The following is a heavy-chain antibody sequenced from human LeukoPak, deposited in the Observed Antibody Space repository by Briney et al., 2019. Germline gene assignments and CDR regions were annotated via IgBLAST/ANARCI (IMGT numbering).Heavy chain of an antibody. D-gene: IGHD3-3*01. Sequence: VGSLRLSCAASGFTFSNYGIHWVRQAPGKGLEWVGVIWHDGSNKYYGDSVKGRFTISRDNSKNTLYLQMSSLRVEDTAVYYCARQTATYDLDYWGQGTLVTVSS. V-gene: IGHV3-33*01. J-gene: IGHJ4*02. CDR1: GFTFSNYG. CDR3: ARQTATYDLDY. CDR2: IWHDGSNK.